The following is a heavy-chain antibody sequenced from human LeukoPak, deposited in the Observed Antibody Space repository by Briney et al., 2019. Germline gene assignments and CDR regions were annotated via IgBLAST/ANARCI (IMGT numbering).Heavy chain of an antibody. D-gene: IGHD3-22*01. J-gene: IGHJ4*02. CDR2: VYNSGTT. CDR3: ARNGDDSSDYYYFDY. CDR1: GDSISSGDYS. V-gene: IGHV4-30-4*07. Sequence: SQTLSLTCAVSGDSISSGDYSWSWIRQPPGKGLEWIGYVYNSGTTNYNPSLKSRVTISVDTSKNQFSLKLSSVTAADTAIYYCARNGDDSSDYYYFDYWGQGTLVTVSS.